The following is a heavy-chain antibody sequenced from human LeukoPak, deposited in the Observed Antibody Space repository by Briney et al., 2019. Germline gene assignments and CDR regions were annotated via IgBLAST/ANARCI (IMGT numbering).Heavy chain of an antibody. J-gene: IGHJ4*02. D-gene: IGHD6-6*01. V-gene: IGHV3-23*01. Sequence: GGSLRLSCAASGFTFNSYAMSWVRLAPGKGLEWVSSISGSGGSTYYADSAKGRFTISRDSSKNTLFLEMNSLRAEDTAVYYCAKDRRWGQLVGYFDYWGQGTLVTVSS. CDR1: GFTFNSYA. CDR3: AKDRRWGQLVGYFDY. CDR2: ISGSGGST.